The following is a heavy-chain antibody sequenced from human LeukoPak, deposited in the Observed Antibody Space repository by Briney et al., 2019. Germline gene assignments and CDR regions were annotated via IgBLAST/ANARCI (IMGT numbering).Heavy chain of an antibody. D-gene: IGHD3-3*01. V-gene: IGHV3-23*01. CDR2: ISGSGGSP. CDR1: GFTFSSYA. Sequence: PGGSLRLSCAASGFTFSSYAMSWVRQAPGKGLEWVSAISGSGGSPYYADSVKGRFTISRDNSKNTLYLQMNSLRAEDTAVYYCAKELGFLEWLPIGAFDIWGQGTMVTVSS. CDR3: AKELGFLEWLPIGAFDI. J-gene: IGHJ3*02.